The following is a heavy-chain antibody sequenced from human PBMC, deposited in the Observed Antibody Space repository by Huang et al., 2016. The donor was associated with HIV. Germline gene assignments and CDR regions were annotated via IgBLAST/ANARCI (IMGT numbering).Heavy chain of an antibody. V-gene: IGHV3-30-3*01. CDR2: ISNDGSKN. CDR1: GFPFNNHA. J-gene: IGHJ3*02. CDR3: ARAKDTWDAYDI. D-gene: IGHD5-18*01. Sequence: VQLVESGGGVVQPGRVLRLSCAASGFPFNNHAMHWVRPAPGKGLDWVAVISNDGSKNYYADSVKRRFTISRDSSKSTLFLHMTSLRTEDTAVYYCARAKDTWDAYDIWGQGTMVMVSS.